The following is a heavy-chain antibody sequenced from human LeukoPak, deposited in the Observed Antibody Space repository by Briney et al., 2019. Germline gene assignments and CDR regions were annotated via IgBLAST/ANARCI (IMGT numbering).Heavy chain of an antibody. D-gene: IGHD3-16*02. CDR1: GGSISSYH. V-gene: IGHV4-59*01. CDR2: IYYSGST. CDR3: ARGGVYDYVWGSYRNNWFDP. J-gene: IGHJ5*02. Sequence: SETLSLTCTVSGGSISSYHWSWIRQPPGKGLEWIGYIYYSGSTNYNPSLKSRVTISVDTSKNQFSLKLSSVTAADTAVYYCARGGVYDYVWGSYRNNWFDPWGQGTLVTVSS.